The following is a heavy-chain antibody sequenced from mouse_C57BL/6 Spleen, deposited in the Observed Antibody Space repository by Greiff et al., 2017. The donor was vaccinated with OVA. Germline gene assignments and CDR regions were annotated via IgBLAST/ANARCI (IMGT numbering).Heavy chain of an antibody. V-gene: IGHV1-80*01. CDR2: IYPGDGDT. J-gene: IGHJ1*03. Sequence: VKLVESGAELVKPGASVKISCKASGYAFSSYWMNWVKQRPGKGLEWIGQIYPGDGDTNYNGKFKGKATLTADKSSSTAYMQLSSLTSEDSAVYFCARGYYGSSYLYFDVWGTGTTVTVSS. D-gene: IGHD1-1*01. CDR1: GYAFSSYW. CDR3: ARGYYGSSYLYFDV.